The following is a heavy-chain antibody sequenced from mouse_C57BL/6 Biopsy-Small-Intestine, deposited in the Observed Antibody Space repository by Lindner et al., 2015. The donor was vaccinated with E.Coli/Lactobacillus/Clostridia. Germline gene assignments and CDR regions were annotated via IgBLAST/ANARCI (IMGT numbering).Heavy chain of an antibody. Sequence: VQLQESGPVLVKPGASVKMSCKASGYTFTDYYMNWVKQSHGKSLEWIGVINPYNGGTSYNQKFKGKATLTVDKSSSTAYMELNSLTSEDSAVYYCAPFYYYGSSYDYWGQGTTLTVSS. V-gene: IGHV1-19*01. CDR3: APFYYYGSSYDY. CDR1: GYTFTDYY. J-gene: IGHJ2*01. CDR2: INPYNGGT. D-gene: IGHD1-1*01.